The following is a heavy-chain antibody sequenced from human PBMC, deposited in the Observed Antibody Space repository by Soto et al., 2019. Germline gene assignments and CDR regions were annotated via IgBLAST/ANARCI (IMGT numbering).Heavy chain of an antibody. Sequence: GGSLRLSCAASGFTFSSYAMSWVRQAPGKGLEWVSAISGSGGSTYYADSVKGRFTISRDNSKNTLYLQMNSLRAEDTAVYYCAKARKPNAFGPYYYYGMDVWGQGTTVTVSS. CDR1: GFTFSSYA. V-gene: IGHV3-23*01. D-gene: IGHD3-3*01. CDR2: ISGSGGST. CDR3: AKARKPNAFGPYYYYGMDV. J-gene: IGHJ6*02.